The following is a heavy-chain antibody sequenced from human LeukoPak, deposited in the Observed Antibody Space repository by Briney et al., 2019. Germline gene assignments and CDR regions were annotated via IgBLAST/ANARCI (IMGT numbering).Heavy chain of an antibody. V-gene: IGHV4-38-2*02. D-gene: IGHD6-19*01. CDR1: GYSISSGYY. CDR3: ARVVGIAVAGNLDY. CDR2: IYHSGST. J-gene: IGHJ4*02. Sequence: SETLSLTCTVSGYSISSGYYWGWIRQPPGQGLEWIGSIYHSGSTYYNPSLKSRVTISVDTSKNQFSLKLSSVTAADTAVYYCARVVGIAVAGNLDYWGQGTLVTVSS.